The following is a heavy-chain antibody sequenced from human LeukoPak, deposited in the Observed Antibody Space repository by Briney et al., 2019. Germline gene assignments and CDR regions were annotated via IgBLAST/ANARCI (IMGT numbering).Heavy chain of an antibody. CDR3: ARGRKVYCSSTSCYAGGRYYFDY. J-gene: IGHJ4*02. CDR1: GVSFSGYY. CDR2: INHSGST. D-gene: IGHD2-2*01. V-gene: IGHV4-34*01. Sequence: SETLSLTCAVYGVSFSGYYWSWIRQPPGKGLEWVGEINHSGSTNYNPSLKSRVTISVDTSKNQFSLKLSSVTAADTAVYYCARGRKVYCSSTSCYAGGRYYFDYWGQGTLVTVSS.